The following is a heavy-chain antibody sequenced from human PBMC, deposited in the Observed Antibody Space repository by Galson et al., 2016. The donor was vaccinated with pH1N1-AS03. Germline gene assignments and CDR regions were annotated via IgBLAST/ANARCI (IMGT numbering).Heavy chain of an antibody. Sequence: PALVKPTQTLTLTCTFSGFSLTTTGLGVGWIRQPPGKALEWLALIYWDDDKRFAPSLKSRLTITKDTSKNQVVLTLTNVDPVDTATYSRAHNRGVFRFWGQGTLVIVSS. CDR3: AHNRGVFRF. CDR2: IYWDDDK. D-gene: IGHD3-10*01. J-gene: IGHJ4*02. V-gene: IGHV2-5*05. CDR1: GFSLTTTGLG.